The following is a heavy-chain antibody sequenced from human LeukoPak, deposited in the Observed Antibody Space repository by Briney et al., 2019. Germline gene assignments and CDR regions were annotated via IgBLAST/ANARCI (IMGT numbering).Heavy chain of an antibody. Sequence: QPGGSLRLSCAASGFTFSSYGMHWVRQAPGKGLEWVAVKSYDGSNKYYADSVKGRFTISRDNSKNTLYLQMNSLRAEDTAVYYCAKEGVLERRWLYYFDYWGQGTLVTVSS. V-gene: IGHV3-30*18. CDR1: GFTFSSYG. J-gene: IGHJ4*02. CDR3: AKEGVLERRWLYYFDY. D-gene: IGHD1-1*01. CDR2: KSYDGSNK.